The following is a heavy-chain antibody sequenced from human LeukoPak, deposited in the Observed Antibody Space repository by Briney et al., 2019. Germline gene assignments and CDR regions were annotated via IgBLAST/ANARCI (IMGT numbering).Heavy chain of an antibody. D-gene: IGHD3-10*01. Sequence: PGGSLRLSCAASGFTFSNYGMSWVRQAPGKGLEWVSGISDSGSTTYYADSVKGRFTISRDNSKNTLYLQMNSLRAEDTAVYHCAKAAMARGVFIHGMDVWGQGTTVTVSS. V-gene: IGHV3-23*01. J-gene: IGHJ6*02. CDR2: ISDSGSTT. CDR1: GFTFSNYG. CDR3: AKAAMARGVFIHGMDV.